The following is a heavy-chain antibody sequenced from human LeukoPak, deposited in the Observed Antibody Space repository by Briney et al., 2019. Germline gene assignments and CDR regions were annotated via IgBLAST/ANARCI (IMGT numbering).Heavy chain of an antibody. J-gene: IGHJ6*02. CDR3: AREGTPATRYSIV. V-gene: IGHV3-21*01. Sequence: GGSLRLSCAASGFTFSNYSMNWVRQAPGKGLEWVSSISSGSTYISYADSVKGRFIISRDNAKNSLYLQMNTLRAEETAVYYCAREGTPATRYSIVWGQGTTVTVS. CDR2: ISSGSTYI. D-gene: IGHD6-13*01. CDR1: GFTFSNYS.